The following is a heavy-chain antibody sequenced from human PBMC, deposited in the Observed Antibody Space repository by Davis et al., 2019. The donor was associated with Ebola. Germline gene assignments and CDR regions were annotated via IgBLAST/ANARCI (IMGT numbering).Heavy chain of an antibody. CDR1: GFSFSDYY. V-gene: IGHV3-11*03. CDR3: ARKSTFFDY. D-gene: IGHD3-16*01. Sequence: GESLKISCAASGFSFSDYYMSWIRQAPGKGLEWVSYISISSGFTNYADSVKGRFTISRDNAKNSLYLQMNSLRAEDTAVYYCARKSTFFDYWGQGTRVTVSS. CDR2: ISISSGFT. J-gene: IGHJ4*02.